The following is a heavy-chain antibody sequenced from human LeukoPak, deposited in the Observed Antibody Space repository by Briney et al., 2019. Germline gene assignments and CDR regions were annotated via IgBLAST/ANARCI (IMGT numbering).Heavy chain of an antibody. V-gene: IGHV3-23*01. CDR1: GFTFSSYA. Sequence: GGSLRLSCAASGFTFSSYAMSWVRQAPGKGLEWVSAISGSGGSTYYADSVKGRFTISRDNSKNTLYPQMNSLRAEDTAVYYCAKGHYDILTGYYVYYYYYMDVWGKGTTVTVSS. CDR2: ISGSGGST. CDR3: AKGHYDILTGYYVYYYYYMDV. J-gene: IGHJ6*03. D-gene: IGHD3-9*01.